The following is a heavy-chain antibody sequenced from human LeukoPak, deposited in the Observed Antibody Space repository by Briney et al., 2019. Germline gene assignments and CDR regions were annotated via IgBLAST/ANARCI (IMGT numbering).Heavy chain of an antibody. Sequence: PGGSLRLSCAASGFTFSDYAMSWVRQAPGKGLEWVSSISSSNSYIYYADSVEGRFTISKDDAKNSLSLHMNSLRAEDTAVYYCARDLIGGYNGGYFDSWGQGILVTVSS. CDR1: GFTFSDYA. J-gene: IGHJ4*02. CDR3: ARDLIGGYNGGYFDS. CDR2: ISSSNSYI. D-gene: IGHD5-24*01. V-gene: IGHV3-21*01.